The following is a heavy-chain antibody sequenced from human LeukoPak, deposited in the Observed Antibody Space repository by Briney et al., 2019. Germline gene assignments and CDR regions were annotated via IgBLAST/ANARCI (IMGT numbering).Heavy chain of an antibody. J-gene: IGHJ4*02. CDR1: GYTFTSYY. Sequence: GASVKVSCNPSGYTFTSYYIHWVRQAPGQGPEWMGIINPSGGWVKSPQKFQGRLTMTRDTSTRTVYMELSSLRSEDTAMYYCARDRFYNNKIGQLAFWGKGTLVTVSS. CDR3: ARDRFYNNKIGQLAF. CDR2: INPSGGWV. V-gene: IGHV1-46*01. D-gene: IGHD1-1*01.